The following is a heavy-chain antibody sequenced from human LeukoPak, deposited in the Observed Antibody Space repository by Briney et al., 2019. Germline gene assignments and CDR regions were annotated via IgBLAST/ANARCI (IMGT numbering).Heavy chain of an antibody. V-gene: IGHV3-23*01. CDR2: ISGSGSGGST. CDR3: AKTRSVLGGSSYYFDY. Sequence: PGGSLRLSCAASGFTFSSYAMSWVRQAPGKGLEWVSSISGSGSGGSTYYADSVKGRFTISRDNSKNTLYLQMNSLRAEDTAVYYCAKTRSVLGGSSYYFDYWGQGTLVTVSS. CDR1: GFTFSSYA. J-gene: IGHJ4*02. D-gene: IGHD1-26*01.